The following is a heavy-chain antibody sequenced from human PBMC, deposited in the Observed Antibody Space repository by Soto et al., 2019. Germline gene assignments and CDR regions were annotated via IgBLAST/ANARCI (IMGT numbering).Heavy chain of an antibody. CDR1: GGSFSGYY. CDR2: INQSGST. V-gene: IGHV4-34*01. J-gene: IGHJ6*02. D-gene: IGHD3-10*01. CDR3: ARGGDWFGELLSNYYGMDV. Sequence: QVQLQQWGAGLLKPSETLSLTCAVYGGSFSGYYWSWIRQPPGKGLEWIGEINQSGSTNYNPSLKSRVTISVDTSKNQFSLKLSSVTAADTAVYYCARGGDWFGELLSNYYGMDVWGQGTTVTVSS.